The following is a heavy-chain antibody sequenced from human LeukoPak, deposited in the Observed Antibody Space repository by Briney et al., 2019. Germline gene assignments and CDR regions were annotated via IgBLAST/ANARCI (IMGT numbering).Heavy chain of an antibody. Sequence: DSVKVSCKASGYTFTDYGLHWVRQAPGQGLEWMGWISGYNGNTKCAQKFQDRVTLITDTSTSTASMELRSLRSDDTGVYYCAKESYDDSSGYDDWGQGTLVTVSS. CDR2: ISGYNGNT. D-gene: IGHD3-22*01. J-gene: IGHJ4*02. V-gene: IGHV1-18*01. CDR3: AKESYDDSSGYDD. CDR1: GYTFTDYG.